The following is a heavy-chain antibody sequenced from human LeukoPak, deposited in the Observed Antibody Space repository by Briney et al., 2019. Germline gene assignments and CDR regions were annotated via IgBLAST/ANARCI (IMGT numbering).Heavy chain of an antibody. CDR3: AADVPSPLAQIDY. J-gene: IGHJ4*02. V-gene: IGHV3-15*01. CDR1: GFTFSNAW. Sequence: GGSLRLPCAASGFTFSNAWMSWVRQAPGKGLEWVARIRADGTTDYAAPVKGRFTISRDDSMNTLSLQMDSLKTGDTAVYYCAADVPSPLAQIDYWGQGTPVTVSS. D-gene: IGHD1-14*01. CDR2: IRADGTT.